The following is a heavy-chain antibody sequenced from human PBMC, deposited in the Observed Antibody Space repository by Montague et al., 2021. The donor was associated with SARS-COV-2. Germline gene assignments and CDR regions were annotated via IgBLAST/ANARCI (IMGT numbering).Heavy chain of an antibody. J-gene: IGHJ3*02. CDR2: IFYTGAT. CDR3: ARHDAAGWDDADAFDI. V-gene: IGHV4-59*08. CDR1: SGSVYGHY. D-gene: IGHD1-1*01. Sequence: SETLSLTCTVSSGSVYGHYLAWIRQPPGKGLECIAYIFYTGATYYNPSLESRVSISVDTSNNQFSLQLRSVTAADTAVYWCARHDAAGWDDADAFDIWGQGTMVTVSS.